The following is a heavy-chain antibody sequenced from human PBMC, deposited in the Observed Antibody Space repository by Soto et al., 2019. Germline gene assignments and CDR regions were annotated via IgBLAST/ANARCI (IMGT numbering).Heavy chain of an antibody. V-gene: IGHV3-13*01. CDR1: GFTFSNYD. Sequence: EVQLVESGGGLVQPGGSLRLSCAASGFTFSNYDMHWVRQATGKGLQWVANINVAGHTYYPVSVKGRFTISRENAENSLDLHINSLRAEDTAVYYCTRTADFTSAFDIWGQGTMVTVSS. J-gene: IGHJ3*02. D-gene: IGHD2-21*02. CDR3: TRTADFTSAFDI. CDR2: INVAGHT.